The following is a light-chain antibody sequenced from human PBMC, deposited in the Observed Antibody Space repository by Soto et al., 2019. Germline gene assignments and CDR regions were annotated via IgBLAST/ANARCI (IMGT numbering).Light chain of an antibody. CDR3: QQRSNWPRT. Sequence: EIVLTQSPGTLSLSRGERATLSCRASQSVRSSHLAWYQQKPGQAPRLLIYGASSRATGIPDRFSGSGSGTDFTLTISRLEPEDFAVYYCQQRSNWPRTFGQGTKVDIK. CDR2: GAS. V-gene: IGKV3D-20*02. CDR1: QSVRSSH. J-gene: IGKJ1*01.